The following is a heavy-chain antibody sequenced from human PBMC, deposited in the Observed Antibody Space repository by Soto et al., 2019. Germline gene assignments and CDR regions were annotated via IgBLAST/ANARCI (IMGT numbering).Heavy chain of an antibody. Sequence: QVQLVQSGAEVKKPGASVKVSCKASGYTFTGYYMHWVRQAPGQGLEWMGWINPNSGGTNYAQKFQGRVTMTRDTSISTAYMELSRLRSDDTAVYYCATLVVPAAIMGGVDYWGQGTLVTVSS. D-gene: IGHD2-2*02. J-gene: IGHJ4*02. V-gene: IGHV1-2*02. CDR3: ATLVVPAAIMGGVDY. CDR2: INPNSGGT. CDR1: GYTFTGYY.